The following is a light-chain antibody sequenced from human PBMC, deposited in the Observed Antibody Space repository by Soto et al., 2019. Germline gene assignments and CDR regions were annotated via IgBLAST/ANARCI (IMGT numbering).Light chain of an antibody. V-gene: IGKV3-20*01. Sequence: EIVLTQSPGTLSLSPGERATLSCRASQSVSSSYLAWYQQKPGQAPRLLIYGASSRATGIPDRFSGSGSGTDFTLTISRLEPEDFAVYYCQQDGSSPVFTFGPGTKVAIK. J-gene: IGKJ3*01. CDR2: GAS. CDR3: QQDGSSPVFT. CDR1: QSVSSSY.